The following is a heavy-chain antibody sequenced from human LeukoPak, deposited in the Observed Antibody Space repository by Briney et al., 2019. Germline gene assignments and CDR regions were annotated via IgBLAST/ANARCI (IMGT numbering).Heavy chain of an antibody. Sequence: GGSLRLSCAASGFTFSSYEMNWVRQAPGKGLEWVSSISRSATTIYYADSVKGRFTISRDNAKNSLYLQMNSLRAEDTAVYYCARVARWGDYIFDYWGQGTLVTVSS. CDR1: GFTFSSYE. J-gene: IGHJ4*02. CDR3: ARVARWGDYIFDY. V-gene: IGHV3-48*03. CDR2: ISRSATTI. D-gene: IGHD4-17*01.